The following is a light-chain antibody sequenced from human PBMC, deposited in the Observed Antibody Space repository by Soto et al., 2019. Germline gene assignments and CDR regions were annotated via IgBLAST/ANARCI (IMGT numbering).Light chain of an antibody. CDR3: QRYGRSPGLFT. J-gene: IGKJ3*01. CDR2: GAS. CDR1: QSVSNNY. V-gene: IGKV3-20*01. Sequence: EIVLTQSPGSLSLSPGERATLSCRASQSVSNNYLAWYLQKPGQAPKLLIYGASSRATGIPDRFSGSGSGTEFTLTISRLEPEDFAVYFCQRYGRSPGLFTFGPGTRVEIK.